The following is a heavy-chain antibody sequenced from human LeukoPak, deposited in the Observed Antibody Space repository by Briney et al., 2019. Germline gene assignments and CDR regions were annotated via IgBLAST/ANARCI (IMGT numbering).Heavy chain of an antibody. CDR1: GFTFSSYG. CDR2: IRYDGSNK. J-gene: IGHJ2*01. Sequence: GGSLRLSCAASGFTFSSYGMHWVRQAPGKGLEWVAFIRYDGSNKYYADSVKGRFTISRDNSKNTLYLQMNSLRAEDTAVYYCARVFRSNYGSGSYDWYFDLWGRGTLVTVSS. V-gene: IGHV3-30*02. D-gene: IGHD3-10*01. CDR3: ARVFRSNYGSGSYDWYFDL.